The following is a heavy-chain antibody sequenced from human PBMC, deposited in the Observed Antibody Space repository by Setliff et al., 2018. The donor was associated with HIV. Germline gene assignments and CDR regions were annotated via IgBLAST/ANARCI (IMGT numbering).Heavy chain of an antibody. CDR2: IIPIFGSP. V-gene: IGHV1-69*06. Sequence: GASVKVSCKASGDTFSSYAISWVRQAPGQGLEWMGRIIPIFGSPNYAQKFQGRVTITADKSTSTAYMELSSLRSEDTAVYYCARDVYYYFYMDVWGKGTTVTSP. CDR1: GDTFSSYA. J-gene: IGHJ6*03. CDR3: ARDVYYYFYMDV.